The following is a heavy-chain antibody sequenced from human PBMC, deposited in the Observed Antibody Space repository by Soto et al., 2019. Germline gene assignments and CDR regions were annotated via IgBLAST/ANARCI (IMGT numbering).Heavy chain of an antibody. D-gene: IGHD6-19*01. Sequence: SETLSLTCTVSGGSISSYYWSWIRQPPGKGLEWIGYIYYSGSTNYNPSLKSRVTISVDTSKSQFSLKLSSVTAADTAVYYCARFAVAGTERFSFDYWGQGTLVTVSA. V-gene: IGHV4-59*01. CDR1: GGSISSYY. CDR2: IYYSGST. J-gene: IGHJ4*02. CDR3: ARFAVAGTERFSFDY.